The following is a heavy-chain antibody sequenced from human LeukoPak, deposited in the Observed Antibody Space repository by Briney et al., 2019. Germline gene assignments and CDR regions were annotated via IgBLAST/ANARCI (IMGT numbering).Heavy chain of an antibody. D-gene: IGHD3-22*01. CDR1: GFTFSSYW. Sequence: PGGSLRLSCAASGFTFSSYWMSWVSQAPGKGLEWVANIKQDGSEKYYVDSVKGRFTISRDNAKNSLYLQMNSLRAEDTAVYYCARPYYYDSSGYRHLDYWGQGTLVTVSS. CDR3: ARPYYYDSSGYRHLDY. CDR2: IKQDGSEK. V-gene: IGHV3-7*01. J-gene: IGHJ4*02.